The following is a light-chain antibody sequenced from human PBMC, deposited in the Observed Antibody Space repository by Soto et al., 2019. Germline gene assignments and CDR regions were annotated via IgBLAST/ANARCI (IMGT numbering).Light chain of an antibody. CDR1: QSVRSN. CDR2: GAS. J-gene: IGKJ2*01. Sequence: EIVMTQSPATLSVSSGERATLSCRASQSVRSNLAWYQQKPGQAPRLLIYGASFRATGVPARFSGSGSGTDSTLTIRSLQSEDFAIYYCQHYNNWPSMYTFGQGTKLEIK. CDR3: QHYNNWPSMYT. V-gene: IGKV3-15*01.